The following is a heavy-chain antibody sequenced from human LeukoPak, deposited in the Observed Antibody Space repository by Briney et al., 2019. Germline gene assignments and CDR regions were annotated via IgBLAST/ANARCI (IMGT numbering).Heavy chain of an antibody. D-gene: IGHD6-25*01. Sequence: PGGSLRLSCAASGFTFSSYSMNWVRQAPGKGLEWVSSISSSSSYIYYADSVKGRFTVSRDNAKNSLYLQMNSLRAEDTAVYYCARESNSGIDYWGQGTLVTVSS. CDR3: ARESNSGIDY. CDR1: GFTFSSYS. J-gene: IGHJ4*02. CDR2: ISSSSSYI. V-gene: IGHV3-21*01.